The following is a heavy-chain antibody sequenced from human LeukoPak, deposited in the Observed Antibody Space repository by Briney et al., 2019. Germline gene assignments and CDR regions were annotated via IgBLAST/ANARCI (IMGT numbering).Heavy chain of an antibody. CDR2: ISGSGGST. CDR3: AKVGYCSSTSCNDAFDI. CDR1: GFTLSSYA. J-gene: IGHJ3*02. Sequence: GGSLRLSCAASGFTLSSYAMSWVRQAPGKGLEWVSAISGSGGSTYYADSVKGRFTISRDNSKNTLYLQMNSLRAEDTAVYYCAKVGYCSSTSCNDAFDIWGQGTMVTVSS. V-gene: IGHV3-23*01. D-gene: IGHD2-2*01.